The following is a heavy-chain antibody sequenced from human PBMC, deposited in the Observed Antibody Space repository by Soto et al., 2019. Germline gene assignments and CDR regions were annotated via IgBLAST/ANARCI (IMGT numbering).Heavy chain of an antibody. D-gene: IGHD3-10*01. CDR2: ISYDGSNK. Sequence: GGSLRLSCAASGFTFSSYAMHWVRQAPGKGLEWVAVISYDGSNKYYADSVKGRFTISRDNSKNTLYLQMNSLRAEDTAVYYCARGRPRYYYGSGSSNWFDPWGQGTLVTVSS. J-gene: IGHJ5*02. V-gene: IGHV3-30-3*01. CDR3: ARGRPRYYYGSGSSNWFDP. CDR1: GFTFSSYA.